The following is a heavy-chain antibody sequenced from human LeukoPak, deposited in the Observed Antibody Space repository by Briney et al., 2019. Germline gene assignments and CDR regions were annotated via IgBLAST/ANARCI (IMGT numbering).Heavy chain of an antibody. CDR3: ARDIYGSGHGWFDT. J-gene: IGHJ5*02. D-gene: IGHD3-10*01. Sequence: PSETLSLTCTVSHVSISTYYWSWIRQPPGKGLEWMGYIHYSGSTNYNPSLKSRVTISVDTSKKQLSLMLRSVTAADTAVYYCARDIYGSGHGWFDTWSQGRLVTVSS. CDR2: IHYSGST. CDR1: HVSISTYY. V-gene: IGHV4-59*01.